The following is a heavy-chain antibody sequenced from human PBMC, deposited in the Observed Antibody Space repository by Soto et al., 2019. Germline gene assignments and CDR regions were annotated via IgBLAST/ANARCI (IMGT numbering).Heavy chain of an antibody. CDR1: GFTFSSYS. J-gene: IGHJ6*02. Sequence: PGGSLRLSCAASGFTFSSYSMNWVRQAPGKGLEWVSSISSSSSYIYYADSVKGRFTISRDNAKNSLYLQMNSLRAEDTAVYYCARDLLSGIGPGTIFGVDSDYYYYYGMDVWGQGTTVTVSS. CDR2: ISSSSSYI. CDR3: ARDLLSGIGPGTIFGVDSDYYYYYGMDV. V-gene: IGHV3-21*01. D-gene: IGHD3-3*01.